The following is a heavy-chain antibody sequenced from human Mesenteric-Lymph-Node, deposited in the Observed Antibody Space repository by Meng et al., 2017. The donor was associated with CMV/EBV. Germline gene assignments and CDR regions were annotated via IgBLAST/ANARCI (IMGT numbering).Heavy chain of an antibody. Sequence: GESLKISCAASGFTFSDYAVHWVRQAPGKGLEWVTVISYDGNNQYYADSVKGRFTISRDHSRNTLYLQMNSQRAEDTAVYYCASRRRITIFRAPSGMDVWGQGTTVTVSS. CDR3: ASRRRITIFRAPSGMDV. CDR1: GFTFSDYA. V-gene: IGHV3-30*04. J-gene: IGHJ6*02. D-gene: IGHD3-3*01. CDR2: ISYDGNNQ.